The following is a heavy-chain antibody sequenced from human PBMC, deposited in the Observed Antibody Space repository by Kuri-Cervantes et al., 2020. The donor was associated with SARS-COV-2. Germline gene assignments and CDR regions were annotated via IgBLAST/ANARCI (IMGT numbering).Heavy chain of an antibody. CDR2: IYYSGST. J-gene: IGHJ4*02. Sequence: GSLRLSCTVSGGSISSYYWSWIRQPPGKGLEWIGYIYYSGSTHYNPSLKSRVTISVDTSKNQFSLKLSSVTAADTAVYYCAREPLYGDYFDYWGQGTLVTVSS. D-gene: IGHD4-17*01. CDR1: GGSISSYY. CDR3: AREPLYGDYFDY. V-gene: IGHV4-59*01.